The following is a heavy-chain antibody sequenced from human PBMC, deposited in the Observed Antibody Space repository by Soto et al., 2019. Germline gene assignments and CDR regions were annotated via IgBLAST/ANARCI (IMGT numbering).Heavy chain of an antibody. D-gene: IGHD3-9*01. Sequence: QVQLVKSGGGVRNPGASVSLSCKASGYSFNDYNIHWVRKGPVQALAWIGMINSSGVSTTYAERFQDRLTLTRDKSTRTVYMELSSLSSADTANYYCARMTTLTGFERFQDWGQGTLVSVSS. CDR2: INSSGVST. CDR3: ARMTTLTGFERFQD. J-gene: IGHJ1*01. CDR1: GYSFNDYN. V-gene: IGHV1-46*02.